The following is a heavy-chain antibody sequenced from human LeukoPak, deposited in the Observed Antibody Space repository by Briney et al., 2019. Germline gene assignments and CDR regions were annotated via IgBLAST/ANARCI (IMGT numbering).Heavy chain of an antibody. D-gene: IGHD2-2*01. J-gene: IGHJ4*02. CDR2: INWSGGST. V-gene: IGHV3-20*04. CDR3: ARAPITSPFHFDY. Sequence: GGSLRLSCTASGFAFDEHGMSWVRQVPGRGLEWVSGINWSGGSTGYADPLRGRFTISRDNAKNSLYLQMDSLRAEDTALYYCARAPITSPFHFDYWGQGTLVTVSS. CDR1: GFAFDEHG.